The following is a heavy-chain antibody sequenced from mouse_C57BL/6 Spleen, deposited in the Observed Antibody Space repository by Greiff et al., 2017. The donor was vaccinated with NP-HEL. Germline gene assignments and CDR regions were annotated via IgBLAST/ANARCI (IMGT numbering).Heavy chain of an antibody. Sequence: EVKLQESGEGLVKPGGSLKLSCAASGFTFSSYAMSWVRQTPEKRLEWVAYISSGGDYIYYADTVKGRFTISRDNARNTLYLQMSSLKSEDTAMYYCTRDPYYGSSPYFDYWGQGTTLTVSS. CDR1: GFTFSSYA. J-gene: IGHJ2*01. CDR2: ISSGGDYI. D-gene: IGHD1-1*01. V-gene: IGHV5-9-1*02. CDR3: TRDPYYGSSPYFDY.